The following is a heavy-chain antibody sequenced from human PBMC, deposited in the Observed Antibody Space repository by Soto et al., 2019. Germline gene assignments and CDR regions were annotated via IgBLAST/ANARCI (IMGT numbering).Heavy chain of an antibody. CDR1: GFTFTSSA. CDR3: AVHSSGWSYYYYGMDV. CDR2: IVVGSGNT. J-gene: IGHJ6*02. V-gene: IGHV1-58*01. Sequence: SVKVSCKASGFTFTSSAVQWVRQARGQRLEWIGWIVVGSGNTNYAQKFQERVTITRDMSTSTAYMELSSLRSEDTAVYYCAVHSSGWSYYYYGMDVWGQGTTITVSS. D-gene: IGHD6-19*01.